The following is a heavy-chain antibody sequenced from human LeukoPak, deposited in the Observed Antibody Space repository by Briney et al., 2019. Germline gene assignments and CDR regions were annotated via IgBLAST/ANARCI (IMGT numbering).Heavy chain of an antibody. J-gene: IGHJ6*03. V-gene: IGHV1-2*06. Sequence: ASVKVSCKASGYTFTGYYMHWVRQAPGQGLEWMGRINPISGGTNYAQKFQGRVTMTRDTSISTAYMELSRLRSDDTAVYYCAAIAVAGTPTYYYYYYMDVWGKGTTVTVS. CDR2: INPISGGT. CDR1: GYTFTGYY. CDR3: AAIAVAGTPTYYYYYYMDV. D-gene: IGHD6-13*01.